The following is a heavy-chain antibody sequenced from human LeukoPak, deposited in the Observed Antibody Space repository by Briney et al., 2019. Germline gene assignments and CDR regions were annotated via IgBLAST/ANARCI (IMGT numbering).Heavy chain of an antibody. V-gene: IGHV4-59*01. CDR2: IYYSGST. D-gene: IGHD3-10*01. Sequence: SETLSLTCTVSGGSISSYYWSWIRQPPGKGLEWIGYIYYSGSTNYNPSLKSQVTISVDTSKNQFSLKLSSVTAADTAVYYCARATYGSGSYYTLDYWGQGTLVTVSS. CDR3: ARATYGSGSYYTLDY. J-gene: IGHJ4*02. CDR1: GGSISSYY.